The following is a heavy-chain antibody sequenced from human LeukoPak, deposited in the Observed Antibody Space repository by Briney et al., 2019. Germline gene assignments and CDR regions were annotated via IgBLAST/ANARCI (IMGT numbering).Heavy chain of an antibody. Sequence: TLSLTRTVSGGSISSGDYYWSWIRQPPGKGLEWIGYIYYSGSTYYNPSLKSRVTISVDTSKNQFSLKLSSVTAADTAVYYCARSYCSGGSCYSFDYWGQGTLVTVSS. V-gene: IGHV4-30-4*01. CDR1: GGSISSGDYY. CDR2: IYYSGST. D-gene: IGHD2-15*01. CDR3: ARSYCSGGSCYSFDY. J-gene: IGHJ4*02.